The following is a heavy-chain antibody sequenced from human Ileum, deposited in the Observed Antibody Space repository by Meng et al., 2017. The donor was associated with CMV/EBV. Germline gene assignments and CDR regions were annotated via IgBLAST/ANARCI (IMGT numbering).Heavy chain of an antibody. Sequence: QVKRPGSGPVLGKPSETLSLTCTVTDGSISYYYWSWIRQSADKGLEWIGRISSSGSINYNPSLESRLTLSVDTSKKQLSLKLSSVTAADTAVYYCARAEADTGNFEYWGQGTLVTVSS. J-gene: IGHJ4*02. CDR1: DGSISYYY. CDR2: ISSSGSI. CDR3: ARAEADTGNFEY. V-gene: IGHV4-4*07. D-gene: IGHD6-19*01.